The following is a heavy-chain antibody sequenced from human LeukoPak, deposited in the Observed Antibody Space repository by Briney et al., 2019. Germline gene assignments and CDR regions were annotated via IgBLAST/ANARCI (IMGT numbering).Heavy chain of an antibody. CDR3: AREHRDFWSGYYASVEDDY. Sequence: PGGSLRLSCAASGFTFRSYAVHWVRQAPGKGLEWVAVISYDGSNKYYADSVKGRFTISRDNSKNTLYLQMNSLRAEDTAVYYCAREHRDFWSGYYASVEDDYWGQGTLVTVSS. CDR1: GFTFRSYA. J-gene: IGHJ4*02. D-gene: IGHD3-3*01. V-gene: IGHV3-30-3*01. CDR2: ISYDGSNK.